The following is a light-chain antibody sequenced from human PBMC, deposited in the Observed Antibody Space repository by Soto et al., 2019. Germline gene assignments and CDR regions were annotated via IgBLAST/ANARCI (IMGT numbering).Light chain of an antibody. CDR1: SGSIASNY. V-gene: IGLV6-57*01. CDR3: QSYDATKQV. Sequence: NFMLTQPHSVSESPGKTVIISCTRSSGSIASNYVQWYQQRPGSSPTTVIYEDTQRPSGVPDRFSGSIDSSSNSASLTISGLETEDEADYYCQSYDATKQVFGGGTKLTVL. J-gene: IGLJ3*02. CDR2: EDT.